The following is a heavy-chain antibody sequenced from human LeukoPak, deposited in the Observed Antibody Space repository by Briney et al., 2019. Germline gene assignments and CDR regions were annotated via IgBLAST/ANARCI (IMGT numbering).Heavy chain of an antibody. CDR1: GYSFTSYW. D-gene: IGHD1-26*01. CDR3: AKDRVGALLYFDF. V-gene: IGHV3-23*01. CDR2: ITGSGGTT. J-gene: IGHJ4*02. Sequence: GESLKISCKGSGYSFTSYWIGWVRQMPGKGLEWVSAITGSGGTTYYADSMKGRFTISRDNSKNTLYLQMNSLRAEDTAVYYCAKDRVGALLYFDFWGQGTLVTVSS.